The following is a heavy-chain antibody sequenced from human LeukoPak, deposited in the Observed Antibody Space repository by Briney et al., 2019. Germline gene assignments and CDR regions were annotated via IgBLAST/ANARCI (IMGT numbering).Heavy chain of an antibody. J-gene: IGHJ4*02. CDR2: IRYDGSNK. CDR3: ARDSYGDANFDS. Sequence: GGSLRLSCAAAGFTVSSYGMHWVRQAPGKGLEWVAFIRYDGSNKYYADSVKGRFTISRDISKNAVYLQMNSLRAEDTAVYYCARDSYGDANFDSWGQGTLVTVSS. D-gene: IGHD4-17*01. CDR1: GFTVSSYG. V-gene: IGHV3-30*02.